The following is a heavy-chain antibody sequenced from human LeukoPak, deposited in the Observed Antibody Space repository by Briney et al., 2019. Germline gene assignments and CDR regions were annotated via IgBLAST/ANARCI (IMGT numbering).Heavy chain of an antibody. V-gene: IGHV3-21*01. CDR2: ISSSSSYI. D-gene: IGHD3-3*01. Sequence: SGGSLRLSCAASGFTFSSYSMNWVRQAPGKGLEWVSSISSSSSYIYYADSVKGRFTISRDNAKNSLYLQVNSLRAEDTAVYYCARDSLGVRFLEWLSSYFDCWGQGTLVTVSS. CDR1: GFTFSSYS. J-gene: IGHJ4*02. CDR3: ARDSLGVRFLEWLSSYFDC.